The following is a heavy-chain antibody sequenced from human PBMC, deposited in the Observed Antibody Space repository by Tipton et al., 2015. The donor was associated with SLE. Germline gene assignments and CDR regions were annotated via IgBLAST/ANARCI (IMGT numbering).Heavy chain of an antibody. Sequence: TLSLTCAVSDYSISSGYYWGWIRQPPGRGLEWIGSIYHSGSTYNNPSLKSRVTISVDTSKNQFSLKLSSVTAADAAVYYCARHLTGAVAGMGFSDYWGQGTLVTVSS. CDR2: IYHSGST. J-gene: IGHJ4*02. D-gene: IGHD6-19*01. V-gene: IGHV4-38-2*01. CDR3: ARHLTGAVAGMGFSDY. CDR1: DYSISSGYY.